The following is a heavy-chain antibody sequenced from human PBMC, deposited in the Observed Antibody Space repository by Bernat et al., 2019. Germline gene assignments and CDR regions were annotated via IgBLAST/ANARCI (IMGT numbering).Heavy chain of an antibody. CDR1: GGSISSSSYY. Sequence: QLQLQESGPGLVKPSETLSLTCTVSGGSISSSSYYWGWIRQPPGKGLEWIGSIYYSGSTYYNPSLKSRVTISVDTSKNQFSLKLSSVTAADTAVYYCVCQLVVYVSYSMDVWGKGTTVTVSS. D-gene: IGHD2-8*02. CDR3: VCQLVVYVSYSMDV. V-gene: IGHV4-39*01. J-gene: IGHJ6*03. CDR2: IYYSGST.